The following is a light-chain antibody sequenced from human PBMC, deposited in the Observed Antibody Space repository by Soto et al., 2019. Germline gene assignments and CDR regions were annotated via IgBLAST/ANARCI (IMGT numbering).Light chain of an antibody. J-gene: IGKJ1*01. CDR1: QSVSSY. Sequence: EIVLSQSPATLSLSPGERATLSCRASQSVSSYLAWYQQKPGQAPRLLIYDASTRATGIPARFSGSGSGTDFPLTISSLEPEDSAVYYYQQRSNWPTFGQGTKIEIK. CDR2: DAS. V-gene: IGKV3-11*01. CDR3: QQRSNWPT.